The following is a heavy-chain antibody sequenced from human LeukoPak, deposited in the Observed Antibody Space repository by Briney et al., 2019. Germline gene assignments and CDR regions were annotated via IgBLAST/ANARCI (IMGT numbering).Heavy chain of an antibody. J-gene: IGHJ6*04. Sequence: GGSLRLSCAASGFTFSSCEMNWVRQAPGKGLEWVSYISSSGSTIYYADSAKGRFTISRDNAKNSLYLQMNSLRAEDTAVYYCARLVGMYYYYYGMDVWGKGTTVTVSS. D-gene: IGHD6-19*01. CDR2: ISSSGSTI. CDR3: ARLVGMYYYYYGMDV. V-gene: IGHV3-48*03. CDR1: GFTFSSCE.